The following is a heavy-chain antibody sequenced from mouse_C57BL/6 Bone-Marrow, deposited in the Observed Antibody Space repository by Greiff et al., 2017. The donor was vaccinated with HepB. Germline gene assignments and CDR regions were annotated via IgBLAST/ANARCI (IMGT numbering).Heavy chain of an antibody. Sequence: VKLMESGPGLVAPSQSLSITCTVSGFSLTSYAISWVRQPPGKGLEWLGVIWTGGGTNYNSALKSRLSISKDNSKSQVFLKMNSLQTDDTARYYCASLYYDYEAWFAYWGQGTLVTVSA. CDR1: GFSLTSYA. CDR3: ASLYYDYEAWFAY. V-gene: IGHV2-9-1*01. D-gene: IGHD2-4*01. CDR2: IWTGGGT. J-gene: IGHJ3*01.